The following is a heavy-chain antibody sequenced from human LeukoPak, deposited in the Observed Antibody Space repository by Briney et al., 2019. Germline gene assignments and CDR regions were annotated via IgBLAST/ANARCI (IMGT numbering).Heavy chain of an antibody. CDR3: AIGGYSSGWFY. J-gene: IGHJ4*02. Sequence: GGSLRLSCAASGFTFSSYAMSWVRQVPGKGLEWVSGIGGSGSNTYYADSVKGRFTISRDNSKNTLYLQMNSLRAEDTAVYYCAIGGYSSGWFYWGQGTLVTVSS. CDR1: GFTFSSYA. CDR2: IGGSGSNT. V-gene: IGHV3-23*01. D-gene: IGHD6-19*01.